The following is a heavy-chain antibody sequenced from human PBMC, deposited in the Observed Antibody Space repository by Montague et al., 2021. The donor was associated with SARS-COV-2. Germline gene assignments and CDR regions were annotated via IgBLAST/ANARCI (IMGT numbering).Heavy chain of an antibody. CDR1: GGSFSNYY. J-gene: IGHJ6*02. D-gene: IGHD4-17*01. Sequence: SETLSLTCAISGGSFSNYYWSWIRQPPGKGLEWIGEVNQSRTTIYNPSVKSGVTISEDTSKNQFYLRLNSVTAADTAVYYCARDYGDYGSGYYYGMDVWGQGTTVTVSS. CDR3: ARDYGDYGSGYYYGMDV. V-gene: IGHV4-34*01. CDR2: VNQSRTT.